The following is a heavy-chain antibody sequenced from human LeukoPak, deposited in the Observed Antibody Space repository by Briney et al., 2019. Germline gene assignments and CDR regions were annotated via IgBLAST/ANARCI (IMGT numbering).Heavy chain of an antibody. CDR1: GFTFSSYS. Sequence: GSPRLSCAASGFTFSSYSMNWVRQAPGKGLEWVSSISSSSSYIYYADSVKGRFTISRDNAKNSLYLQMNSLRAEDTAVYYCARTRGSYPFDYWGQGTLVTVSS. J-gene: IGHJ4*02. CDR3: ARTRGSYPFDY. CDR2: ISSSSSYI. V-gene: IGHV3-21*01. D-gene: IGHD1-26*01.